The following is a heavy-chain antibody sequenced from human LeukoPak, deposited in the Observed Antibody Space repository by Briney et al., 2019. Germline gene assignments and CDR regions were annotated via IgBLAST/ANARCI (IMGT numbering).Heavy chain of an antibody. V-gene: IGHV1-18*01. J-gene: IGHJ4*02. Sequence: GASVKVSRKASGYTDASYGISWVRQAPGQGPGGRGWCSAYNGNRHYAQKLQGRVTMTTDTSTSTAYMELRSLRSDDTAVYYCARDGGWYKSDYWGQGTLVTVSS. CDR2: CSAYNGNR. CDR1: GYTDASYG. CDR3: ARDGGWYKSDY. D-gene: IGHD6-19*01.